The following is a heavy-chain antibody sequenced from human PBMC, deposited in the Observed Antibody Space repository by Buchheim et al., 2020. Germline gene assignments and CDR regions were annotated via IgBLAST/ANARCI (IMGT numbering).Heavy chain of an antibody. CDR1: GFTLSTYC. CDR3: AKAPQHGTLTYYYDF. D-gene: IGHD3-9*01. V-gene: IGHV3-23*01. J-gene: IGHJ4*01. CDR2: ISGSAGST. Sequence: EVQLLESGGGSVQPGGSLRLSCAVSGFTLSTYCMSWVRQAPGRGLEWVSGISGSAGSTYYARSVRGRFTISRDKSMHTIYLEMNSLRVEDTAVYYCAKAPQHGTLTYYYDFWGQGTL.